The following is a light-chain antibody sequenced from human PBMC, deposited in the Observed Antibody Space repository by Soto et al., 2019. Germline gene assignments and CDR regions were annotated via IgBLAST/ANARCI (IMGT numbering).Light chain of an antibody. CDR2: EVS. V-gene: IGLV2-14*01. CDR3: SSYASTNTLV. J-gene: IGLJ1*01. Sequence: QSALTQPASVSGSPGQSITISCTGTSSDVGAYKYVSWYQQHPGKAPTLIIYEVSNRPSGVSNRFSGSKSGNTASVTISGLQIEDEADYYCSSYASTNTLVFGTGTKVTVL. CDR1: SSDVGAYKY.